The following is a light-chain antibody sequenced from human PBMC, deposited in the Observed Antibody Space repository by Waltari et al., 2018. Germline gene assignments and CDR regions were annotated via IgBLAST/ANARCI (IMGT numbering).Light chain of an antibody. CDR3: ASWDDSHYV. Sequence: QSVLTQPPSASGTPGQRVSISCSGSHANLGSNFLYWYQQFPGMAPKLPIHRTNQRPSGVPDRVSGSKFGTSASLAISGLRSEDEAVYYCASWDDSHYVFGTGTKVTVL. CDR2: RTN. J-gene: IGLJ1*01. CDR1: HANLGSNF. V-gene: IGLV1-47*01.